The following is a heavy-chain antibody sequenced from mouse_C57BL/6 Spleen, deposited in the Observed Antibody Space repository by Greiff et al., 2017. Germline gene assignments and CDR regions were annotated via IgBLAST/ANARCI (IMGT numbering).Heavy chain of an antibody. Sequence: VQLQQPGAELVKPGASVKMSCKASGYTFPSYWITWVKQRPGQGLEWIGDIYPGSGSTNYNEKFKSKATLTVDTSSSTAYMQLSSLTSEDSAVYYCARYRYDYGSSDYWGQGTTLTVSS. V-gene: IGHV1-55*01. D-gene: IGHD1-1*01. J-gene: IGHJ2*01. CDR1: GYTFPSYW. CDR3: ARYRYDYGSSDY. CDR2: IYPGSGST.